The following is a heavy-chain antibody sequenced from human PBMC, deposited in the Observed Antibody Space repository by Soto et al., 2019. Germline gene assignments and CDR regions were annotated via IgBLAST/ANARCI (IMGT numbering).Heavy chain of an antibody. D-gene: IGHD2-2*01. J-gene: IGHJ6*02. CDR3: ARWGVVVVPAASPYYYYGMDV. CDR2: ISSSASYI. CDR1: GFTFSSYS. Sequence: EVQLVESGGGLVKPGGSLRLSCAASGFTFSSYSMNWVRQAPGKGLEWVASISSSASYIYYADSVKGRFTISRDDAKNSLYLQMNSLRAEDTAVYYCARWGVVVVPAASPYYYYGMDVCGQGTTVTVSS. V-gene: IGHV3-21*01.